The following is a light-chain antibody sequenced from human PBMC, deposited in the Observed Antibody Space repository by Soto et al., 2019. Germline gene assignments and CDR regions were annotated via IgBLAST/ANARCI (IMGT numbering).Light chain of an antibody. V-gene: IGKV3-11*01. CDR2: DAS. J-gene: IGKJ1*01. CDR3: QQYYSGRT. CDR1: QSVSTY. Sequence: EIVLTQSPATLSLSPGERATLSCRASQSVSTYLAWYQHKPGQAPRLLIYDASNRATGIPARFSGSGSGTDFTLTISSLQAEDVATYYCQQYYSGRTFGQGTKVDI.